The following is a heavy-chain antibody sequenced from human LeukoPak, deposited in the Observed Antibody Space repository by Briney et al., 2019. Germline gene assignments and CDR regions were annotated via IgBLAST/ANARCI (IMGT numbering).Heavy chain of an antibody. J-gene: IGHJ4*02. CDR2: INAGNGNT. CDR3: ARSGWYFYYFDY. Sequence: GASVKVSCKASGYTVTSYAMHWVRQAPGQRLEWMGWINAGNGNTKYSQEFQGRVTITRDTSASTAYMELSSLRSEDMAVYYCARSGWYFYYFDYWGQGTLVTVSS. D-gene: IGHD6-19*01. CDR1: GYTVTSYA. V-gene: IGHV1-3*03.